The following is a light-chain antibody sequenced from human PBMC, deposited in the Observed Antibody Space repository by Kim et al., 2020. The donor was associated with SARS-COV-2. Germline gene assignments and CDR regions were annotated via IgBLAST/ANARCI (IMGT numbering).Light chain of an antibody. V-gene: IGLV3-19*01. CDR3: NSRDSSDNVV. CDR2: GKN. CDR1: SLRSYY. Sequence: VALGQTGRITCQGDSLRSYYATWYQQRPGQAPIVVIYGKNNRPSGIPDRFSGSSSGNTASLTITGTQAGDEADYYCNSRDSSDNVVFGGGTQLTVL. J-gene: IGLJ2*01.